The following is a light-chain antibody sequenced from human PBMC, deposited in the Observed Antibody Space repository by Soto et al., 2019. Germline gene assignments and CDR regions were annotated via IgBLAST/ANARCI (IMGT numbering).Light chain of an antibody. J-gene: IGKJ4*01. Sequence: EIVLTQSPATLSLSPGDRDTLSCGASQSVRSSYVAWYQQKAGLAPRLLIYDGSSRASGIPDRFSGSGSGKDFTLTIGRLEPEDFALYYCQQYDNSAPLSFGGGTKV. CDR3: QQYDNSAPLS. V-gene: IGKV3D-20*01. CDR1: QSVRSSY. CDR2: DGS.